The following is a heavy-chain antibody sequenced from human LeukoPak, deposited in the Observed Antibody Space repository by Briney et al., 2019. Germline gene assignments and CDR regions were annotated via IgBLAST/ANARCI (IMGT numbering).Heavy chain of an antibody. Sequence: GGSLRLPCAASGFTFSTYAMHWVRQAPGKGLEWVAVISYDGSNKYYADSVKGRFTISRDNSKNTLYLQMNSLRADDTAPYYCARAIAVAEYYFDYWGQGTLVTVSS. CDR1: GFTFSTYA. J-gene: IGHJ4*02. V-gene: IGHV3-30-3*01. CDR2: ISYDGSNK. CDR3: ARAIAVAEYYFDY. D-gene: IGHD6-19*01.